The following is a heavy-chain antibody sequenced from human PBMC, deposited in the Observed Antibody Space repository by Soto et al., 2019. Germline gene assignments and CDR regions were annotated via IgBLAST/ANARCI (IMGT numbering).Heavy chain of an antibody. V-gene: IGHV4-39*01. CDR1: GGSISSSSYY. J-gene: IGHJ4*02. CDR3: ARQYSSGRGYFDY. CDR2: ISYSGTT. D-gene: IGHD6-19*01. Sequence: QLQVQESGPGLVKPSETLSLTCTVSGGSISSSSYYWGWIRQPPGKGLEWIGSISYSGTTYYNPSLKSRVTISVDTSKNQFSLKLSSVTAADTAVYYCARQYSSGRGYFDYWGQGTLVTVSS.